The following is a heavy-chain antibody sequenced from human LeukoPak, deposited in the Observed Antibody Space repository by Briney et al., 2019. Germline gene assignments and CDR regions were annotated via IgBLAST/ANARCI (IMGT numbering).Heavy chain of an antibody. V-gene: IGHV1-46*01. CDR3: AGGSRDGYNYGIDY. D-gene: IGHD5-24*01. CDR1: GGTFISYA. J-gene: IGHJ4*02. CDR2: INPSGGST. Sequence: ASVKVSCKASGGTFISYAISWVRQAPGQGLEWMGTINPSGGSTSYAQKFQGRVTMTRDTSTSTVYMELSSLRSEDTAVYYCAGGSRDGYNYGIDYWGQGTLVTVSS.